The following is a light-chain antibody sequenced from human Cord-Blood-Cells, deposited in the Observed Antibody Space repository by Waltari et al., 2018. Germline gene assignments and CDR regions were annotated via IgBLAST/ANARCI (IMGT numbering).Light chain of an antibody. J-gene: IGKJ1*01. CDR1: QGISNS. Sequence: DIQMTQSPSSLSASVGDRVTITCRTSQGISNSLAWYQQKPGKAPKLLLYAASRLESGVPTRFSGSGSGTDYTLTISSLQPEDFATYYCQQYYSTPWTFGQGTKVEIK. V-gene: IGKV1-NL1*01. CDR3: QQYYSTPWT. CDR2: AAS.